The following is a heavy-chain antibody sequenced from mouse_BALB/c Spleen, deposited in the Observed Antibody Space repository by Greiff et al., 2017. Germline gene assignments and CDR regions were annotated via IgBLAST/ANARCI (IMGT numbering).Heavy chain of an antibody. V-gene: IGHV1-4*01. J-gene: IGHJ1*01. Sequence: VQLQQSGAELARPGASVTMSCKASGYSFTSYTMHWVKQRPGQGLEWIGYINPSSGYTNYNQKFKDKATLTADKSSSTAYMQLSSLTSEDSAVYYCARRGSPGYFDVWGAGTTVTVSS. CDR3: ARRGSPGYFDV. CDR2: INPSSGYT. CDR1: GYSFTSYT.